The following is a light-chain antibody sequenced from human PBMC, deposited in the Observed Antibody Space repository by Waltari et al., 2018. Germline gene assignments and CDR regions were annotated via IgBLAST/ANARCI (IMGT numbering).Light chain of an antibody. J-gene: IGKJ2*01. CDR1: QSVSNK. V-gene: IGKV3D-15*01. CDR2: GAS. CDR3: QQYDDWPYT. Sequence: EIVMKLSPANLSLSPGEGATLSCRASQSVSNKLAWYQQKPGQAPRLLIYGASTRATGIPARFSGSGSGTEFTLTISSLQSEDFAIYVCQQYDDWPYTFGQGTKLDI.